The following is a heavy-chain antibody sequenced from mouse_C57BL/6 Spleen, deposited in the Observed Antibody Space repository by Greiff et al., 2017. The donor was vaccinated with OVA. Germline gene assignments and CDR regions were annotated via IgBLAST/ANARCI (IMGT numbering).Heavy chain of an antibody. J-gene: IGHJ2*01. CDR3: TTWENYGYDYFDY. CDR1: GFNIKDDY. Sequence: EVKLVESGAELVRPGASVKLSCTASGFNIKDDYMHWVKQRPEQGLEWIGWIDPENGDTEYASKFQGKATITADTSSNTAYLQLSSLTSEDTAVYYCTTWENYGYDYFDYWGQGTTLTVSS. V-gene: IGHV14-4*01. CDR2: IDPENGDT. D-gene: IGHD2-2*01.